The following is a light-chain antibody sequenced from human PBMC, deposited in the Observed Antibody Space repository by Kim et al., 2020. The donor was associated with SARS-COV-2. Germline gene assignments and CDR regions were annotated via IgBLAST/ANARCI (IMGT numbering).Light chain of an antibody. V-gene: IGLV3-1*01. CDR3: QVRDSGSVI. CDR2: QDD. CDR1: NMGDKY. J-gene: IGLJ2*01. Sequence: VSPGQTATITCAGDNMGDKYGCWYQQKSGQSPVLVIYQDDKRPSGIPERFSGSNSGSTVTLTISGTQPVDEADYYCQVRDSGSVIFRGGTQLTVL.